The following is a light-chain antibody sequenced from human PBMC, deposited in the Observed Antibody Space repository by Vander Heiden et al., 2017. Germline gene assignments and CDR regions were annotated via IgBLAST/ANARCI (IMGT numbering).Light chain of an antibody. Sequence: DIQMTQSLSSLSASLGDRVSISCQARRDVSRRLNWYQQKPGKAPKLLFYDVSNLGTGVPSRFSGAGSGEQFVLTINSLQPEDVGTYYCQQYEDLPYTFGQGTKVGVK. CDR3: QQYEDLPYT. CDR2: DVS. V-gene: IGKV1-33*01. J-gene: IGKJ2*01. CDR1: RDVSRR.